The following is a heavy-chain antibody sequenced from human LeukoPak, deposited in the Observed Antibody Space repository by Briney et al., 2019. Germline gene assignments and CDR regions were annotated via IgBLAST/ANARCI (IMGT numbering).Heavy chain of an antibody. J-gene: IGHJ4*02. D-gene: IGHD2-15*01. Sequence: SETLSLTCDVSGYSSANGYYWDWIRKPPGKGLEWIGSIYRTGSTDYYPSLKSRVTISVDTSKNQFSLKLSSVTAADTAVYYCARSCSGGSCYHDYWGQGTLVTVSS. V-gene: IGHV4-38-2*01. CDR1: GYSSANGYY. CDR2: IYRTGST. CDR3: ARSCSGGSCYHDY.